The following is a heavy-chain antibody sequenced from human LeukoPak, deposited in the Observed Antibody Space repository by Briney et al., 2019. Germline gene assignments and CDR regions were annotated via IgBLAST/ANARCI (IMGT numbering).Heavy chain of an antibody. V-gene: IGHV1-8*02. D-gene: IGHD3-10*01. Sequence: ASVKVSCKASGYTFTDYYINWVRQAPGQGLEWMGWINPNSGDTNYAQKFQGRVTMTRNTSISTVYMELSSLRSEDTAVYYCARGGVLLWFGEVSTDSNWFDPWGQGTLVTVSS. CDR2: INPNSGDT. CDR1: GYTFTDYY. CDR3: ARGGVLLWFGEVSTDSNWFDP. J-gene: IGHJ5*02.